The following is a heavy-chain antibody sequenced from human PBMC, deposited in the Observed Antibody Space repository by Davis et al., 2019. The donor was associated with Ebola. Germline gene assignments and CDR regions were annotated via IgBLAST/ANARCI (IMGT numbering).Heavy chain of an antibody. CDR3: AGHLATSRAPAHFAF. CDR2: IYPADSDT. V-gene: IGHV5-51*01. Sequence: PGGSLRLSCKASEYTFTSHWIGWVRQMPGNGLEWMGNIYPADSDTRYSPSFQGQVTISADKSISTAYLQLSSLKTSDTALYYCAGHLATSRAPAHFAFWGQGTPVTVSS. J-gene: IGHJ4*02. CDR1: EYTFTSHW. D-gene: IGHD3-3*02.